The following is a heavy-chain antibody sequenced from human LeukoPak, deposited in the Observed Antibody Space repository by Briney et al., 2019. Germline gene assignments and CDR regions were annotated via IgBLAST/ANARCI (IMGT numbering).Heavy chain of an antibody. J-gene: IGHJ5*02. V-gene: IGHV4-39*07. D-gene: IGHD6-13*01. CDR2: IYYSGST. CDR3: ARDLGIAAAGTGGWFDP. Sequence: SETLSLTCTVSGGSISSSSYYWGWLRQPPGKGLEWIGSIYYSGSTYYNPSLKSRVTISVDTSKNQFSLKLSSVTAADTAVYYCARDLGIAAAGTGGWFDPWGQGTLVTVSS. CDR1: GGSISSSSYY.